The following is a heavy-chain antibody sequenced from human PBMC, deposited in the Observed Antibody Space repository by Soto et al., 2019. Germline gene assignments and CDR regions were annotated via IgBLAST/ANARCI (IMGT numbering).Heavy chain of an antibody. CDR1: GFTFRTYG. D-gene: IGHD5-12*01. Sequence: GGSLRLSCAASGFTFRTYGMHWVRQAPGKGLEWVAVIWTGGSNIYYADSVKGRFTISRDDSNNTLYLQMNSLRAEDTAMYYCARRYSAYDPHFDYWGQGTLVTVSS. CDR3: ARRYSAYDPHFDY. CDR2: IWTGGSNI. V-gene: IGHV3-33*01. J-gene: IGHJ4*02.